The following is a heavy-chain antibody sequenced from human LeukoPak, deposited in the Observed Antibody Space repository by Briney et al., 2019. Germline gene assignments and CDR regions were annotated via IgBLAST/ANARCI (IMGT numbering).Heavy chain of an antibody. CDR3: ATWYSRGWYRTFDY. CDR2: FDPEDGET. J-gene: IGHJ4*02. D-gene: IGHD6-19*01. Sequence: ASVKVSCKVSGYTLTELSMHWVRQAPGKGLEWMGGFDPEDGETIYAQKFQGRVTMTEDTSTDTAYMELSSLRSEDTAVYYCATWYSRGWYRTFDYWGQGTLVTVSS. CDR1: GYTLTELS. V-gene: IGHV1-24*01.